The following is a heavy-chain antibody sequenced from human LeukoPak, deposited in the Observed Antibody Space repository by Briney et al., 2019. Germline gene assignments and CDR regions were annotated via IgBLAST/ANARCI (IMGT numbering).Heavy chain of an antibody. D-gene: IGHD6-13*01. CDR3: ARDSSSWYSY. Sequence: GGSLRLSCAASGFTFSNFWMSWVRQAPGKGLEWVTNIKQDASEKYYVDSVKGRFSISRDNAKNSLYLQMNSLRAEDTAVYYCARDSSSWYSYWGRGTLVTVSS. V-gene: IGHV3-7*01. CDR2: IKQDASEK. J-gene: IGHJ4*02. CDR1: GFTFSNFW.